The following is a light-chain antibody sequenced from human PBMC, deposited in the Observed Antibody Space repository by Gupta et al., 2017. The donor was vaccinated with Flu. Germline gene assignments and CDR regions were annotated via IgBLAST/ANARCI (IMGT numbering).Light chain of an antibody. Sequence: QSVLTQPPPVSGAPGQRVNIPCTGSSSNIGAGYDVHWYQQLPGTAPKLLIYGNSNRPSGVPDRFSGSKSGTSASLAITGLQAEDEADYYCQSYDSSLSGWVFGGGTKLTVL. CDR3: QSYDSSLSGWV. J-gene: IGLJ3*02. CDR1: SSNIGAGYD. V-gene: IGLV1-40*01. CDR2: GNS.